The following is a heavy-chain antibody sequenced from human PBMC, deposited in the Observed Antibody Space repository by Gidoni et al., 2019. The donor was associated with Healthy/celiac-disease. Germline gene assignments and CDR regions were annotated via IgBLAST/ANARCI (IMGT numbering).Heavy chain of an antibody. J-gene: IGHJ4*02. CDR3: AKDIRAVRYSYGPFDY. V-gene: IGHV3-23*01. CDR2: ISGSGGTT. D-gene: IGHD5-18*01. CDR1: GLPFTSDA. Sequence: EVQLLESGGGLVQPGGSLRLSGEASGLPFTSDAMSWVRQAPGKGLEWFSAISGSGGTTYYADSVKGRFTISRDNSKNTLYLQMNSLRAEDTAVYYCAKDIRAVRYSYGPFDYWGQGTLVTVSS.